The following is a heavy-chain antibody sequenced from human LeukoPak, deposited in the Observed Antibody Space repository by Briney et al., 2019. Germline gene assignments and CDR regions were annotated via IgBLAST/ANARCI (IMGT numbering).Heavy chain of an antibody. CDR2: TYYRSKWYY. Sequence: SQTLSLTCAISGDSVSSNSAAWNWIRQSPSRGLEWLGRTYYRSKWYYDYAVAVKSRVSINPDTSKNQFSLQLSSVTPEDTAVYYCARDPVGGSTIFDYWGQGTLVTVSS. CDR1: GDSVSSNSAA. CDR3: ARDPVGGSTIFDY. J-gene: IGHJ4*02. D-gene: IGHD1-26*01. V-gene: IGHV6-1*01.